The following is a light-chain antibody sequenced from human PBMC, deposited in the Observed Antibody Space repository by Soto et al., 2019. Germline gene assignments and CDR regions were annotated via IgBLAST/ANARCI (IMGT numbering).Light chain of an antibody. CDR3: QLSFVTPRT. J-gene: IGKJ1*01. CDR1: QSISRW. Sequence: DIQMTQSPSSLSASVGDRVTMTCRASQSISRWLAWYQEKPGKAPKVLIYDASNLESGVPSRFSGSGSGTDFTLTIDSLQPEDFTTYYCQLSFVTPRTFGQGTKVDIK. V-gene: IGKV1-5*01. CDR2: DAS.